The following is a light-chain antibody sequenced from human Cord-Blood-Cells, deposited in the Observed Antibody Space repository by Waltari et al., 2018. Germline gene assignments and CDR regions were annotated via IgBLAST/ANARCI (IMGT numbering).Light chain of an antibody. CDR1: SSDIGNNA. CDR2: YDD. CDR3: AAWDDSLKGVV. J-gene: IGLJ2*01. Sequence: QSVLTQPPSVSEAPRQRVTISCSGSSSDIGNNAVTWYQQLPGKAPKLLIYYDDLRPSVVSGRFSGSKCVTSASLAISGLQSEDEADYYCAAWDDSLKGVVFGGGTKLTVL. V-gene: IGLV1-36*01.